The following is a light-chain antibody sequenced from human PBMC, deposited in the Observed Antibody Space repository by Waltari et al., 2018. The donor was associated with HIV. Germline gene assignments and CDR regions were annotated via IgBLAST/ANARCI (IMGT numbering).Light chain of an antibody. CDR2: WAS. J-gene: IGKJ4*01. V-gene: IGKV4-1*01. CDR1: QSVLYSSNNKNY. Sequence: DIVMTQSPDSLAVSLGERATINCKSSQSVLYSSNNKNYLAWYQQKPGQPPRLLIYWASTRESGVPDRFSGSGSGTDFTLTISSLQAEDVAVYYCQQYYSIPPLTFGGGTKVENK. CDR3: QQYYSIPPLT.